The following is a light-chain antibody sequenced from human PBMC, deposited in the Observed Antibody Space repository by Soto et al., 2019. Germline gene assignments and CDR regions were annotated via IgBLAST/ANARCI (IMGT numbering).Light chain of an antibody. J-gene: IGLJ1*01. V-gene: IGLV2-14*01. CDR3: SSYTSSSTLEGYV. Sequence: QSALTQPASVSGSPGQSITISCTGTSSDVGGYNYVSWYQQHPGKAPKLMIYEVSNRPSGVSNRISGSKSGNTASLTISGLQAEDEADYYCSSYTSSSTLEGYVFGTGTKLTVL. CDR2: EVS. CDR1: SSDVGGYNY.